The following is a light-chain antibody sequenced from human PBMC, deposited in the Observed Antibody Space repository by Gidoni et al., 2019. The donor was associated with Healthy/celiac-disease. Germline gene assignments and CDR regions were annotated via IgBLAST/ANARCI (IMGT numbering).Light chain of an antibody. Sequence: YELTQPPSVSVSPGQTASITCSGDKLGDKYACWYQQKPGQSPVLVIYQDSKRPSGIPERFSGSNAGNTATLTISGTQAMDEADYYCQAWDSSPYVVFGGGTKLTVL. J-gene: IGLJ2*01. V-gene: IGLV3-1*01. CDR2: QDS. CDR3: QAWDSSPYVV. CDR1: KLGDKY.